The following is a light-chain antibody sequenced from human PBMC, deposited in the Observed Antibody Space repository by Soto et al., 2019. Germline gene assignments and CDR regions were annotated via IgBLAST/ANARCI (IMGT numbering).Light chain of an antibody. V-gene: IGLV3-25*02. CDR2: KDS. CDR1: ALPKQY. Sequence: SYELTQPPSVSVSPGQTARITCSGDALPKQYAYWYQQKPGQAPVLVIYKDSERPSGITDRFSGCSSGRKVTLIISGVQAEDEDDYYCQSADSSGTYVVFGGGTQLTVL. J-gene: IGLJ2*01. CDR3: QSADSSGTYVV.